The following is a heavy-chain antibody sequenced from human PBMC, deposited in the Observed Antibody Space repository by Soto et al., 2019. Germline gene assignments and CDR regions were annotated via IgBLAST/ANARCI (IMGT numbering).Heavy chain of an antibody. D-gene: IGHD6-19*01. J-gene: IGHJ6*02. CDR3: ARDRGSSGWLDYYYYGIDV. Sequence: ASVKVSCKASGYTFTGYYMHWVRQAPGQGLEWMGWINPNSGGTNYAQKFQGRVTMTRDTSISTAYMELSRLRSDDTAVYYCARDRGSSGWLDYYYYGIDVWGHVTTFPVSS. CDR1: GYTFTGYY. CDR2: INPNSGGT. V-gene: IGHV1-2*02.